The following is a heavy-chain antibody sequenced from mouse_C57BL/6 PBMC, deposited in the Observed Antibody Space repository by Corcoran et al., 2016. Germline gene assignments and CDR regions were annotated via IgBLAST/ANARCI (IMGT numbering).Heavy chain of an antibody. CDR3: ARGGPYAMGY. CDR1: GYTFTDYN. V-gene: IGHV1-18*01. CDR2: INPNNGGT. J-gene: IGHJ4*01. Sequence: EVQLQQSGPELVKPGASVKIPCKASGYTFTDYNMDWVKQSHGKSLEWIGDINPNNGGTIYNQKFKGKATLTVDKSSSTAYMELRSLTSEDTAVYYCARGGPYAMGYWGQGTSVTVSS.